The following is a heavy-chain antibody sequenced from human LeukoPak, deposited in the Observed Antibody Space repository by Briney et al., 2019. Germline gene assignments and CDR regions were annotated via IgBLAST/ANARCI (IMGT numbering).Heavy chain of an antibody. V-gene: IGHV1-2*02. CDR2: MNPNSGGT. CDR1: GCTFTGYH. Sequence: VSVRVCCKASGCTFTGYHMHWVRQAAGQGLEWMGWMNPNSGGTNYAQKFQGRVTMTRDTSISTAYMELSRLGSDDTAVYYCARDLRSYGPLVDYWGQGTLVTVSS. CDR3: ARDLRSYGPLVDY. D-gene: IGHD5-18*01. J-gene: IGHJ4*02.